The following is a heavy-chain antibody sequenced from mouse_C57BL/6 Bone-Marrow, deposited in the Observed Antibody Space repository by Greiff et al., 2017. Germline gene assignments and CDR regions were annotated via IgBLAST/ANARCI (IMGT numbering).Heavy chain of an antibody. CDR1: GYTFTSYD. CDR2: IYPRDGST. J-gene: IGHJ3*01. CDR3: ARRIYYYGSSPWFAY. D-gene: IGHD1-1*01. Sequence: VQLVESGPELVKPGASVKLSCKASGYTFTSYDINWVKQRPGQGLEWIGWIYPRDGSTKYNEKFKGKATLTVDTSSSTAYMELHSLTSEDSAVYFCARRIYYYGSSPWFAYWGQGTLVTVSA. V-gene: IGHV1-85*01.